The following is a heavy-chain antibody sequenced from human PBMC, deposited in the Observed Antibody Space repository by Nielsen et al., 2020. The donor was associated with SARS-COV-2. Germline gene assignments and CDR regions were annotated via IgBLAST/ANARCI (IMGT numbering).Heavy chain of an antibody. V-gene: IGHV4-39*07. J-gene: IGHJ4*02. CDR2: IYYSGST. D-gene: IGHD1-26*01. CDR1: GGSISSSSYY. Sequence: ESLKISCTVSGGSISSSSYYWGWIRQPPGKGLEWIGSIYYSGSTYYNPSLKSRVTISVDTSKNQFSLKLSSVTAADTAVYYCARVGIVGAPMRDWGQGTLVTVSS. CDR3: ARVGIVGAPMRD.